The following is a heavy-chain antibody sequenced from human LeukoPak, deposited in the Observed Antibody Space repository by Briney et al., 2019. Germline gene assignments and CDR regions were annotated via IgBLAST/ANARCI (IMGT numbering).Heavy chain of an antibody. D-gene: IGHD3-22*01. Sequence: GGSLRLSCAASGFTFSSYEMNGVRQAPGKGLEWVSYISSSGSTIYYADPVKGRFTISRDNAKNSLYLQMNSLRAEDTAVYYCARRPRYYDSSGYYYFDYWGQGTLVTVSS. CDR2: ISSSGSTI. CDR3: ARRPRYYDSSGYYYFDY. V-gene: IGHV3-48*03. CDR1: GFTFSSYE. J-gene: IGHJ4*02.